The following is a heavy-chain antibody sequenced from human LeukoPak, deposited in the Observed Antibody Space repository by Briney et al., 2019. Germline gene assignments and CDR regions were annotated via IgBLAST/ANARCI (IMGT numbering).Heavy chain of an antibody. CDR3: ARGGGFDMGGYYFDY. CDR2: IYHSGST. CDR1: GGSISSYY. J-gene: IGHJ4*02. Sequence: SETLSLTCTVSGGSISSYYWSWIRQPPGKGLEWIGSIYHSGSTYYNPSLKSRVTISVDTSKNQFSLKLSSVTAADTAVYYCARGGGFDMGGYYFDYWGQGTLVTVSS. V-gene: IGHV4-38-2*02. D-gene: IGHD5-12*01.